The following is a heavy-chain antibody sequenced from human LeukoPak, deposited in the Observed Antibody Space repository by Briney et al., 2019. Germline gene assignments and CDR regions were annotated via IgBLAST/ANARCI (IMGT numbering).Heavy chain of an antibody. CDR1: GGSISSGGYY. CDR2: IYHSGST. CDR3: ARSMVRGVLSGMDV. Sequence: SETLSLTCTVSGGSISSGGYYWSWIRQPPGKGLEWIGYIYHSGSTYYNPSLKSRVTISVDTSKNQFSLKLSSVTAADTAVYYCARSMVRGVLSGMDVWGQGTTVTVSS. J-gene: IGHJ6*02. D-gene: IGHD3-10*01. V-gene: IGHV4-30-2*01.